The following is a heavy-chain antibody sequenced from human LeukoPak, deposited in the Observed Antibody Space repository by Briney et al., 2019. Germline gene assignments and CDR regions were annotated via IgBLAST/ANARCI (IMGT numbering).Heavy chain of an antibody. CDR3: ARDGGDIAVAGTYYYYGMDV. J-gene: IGHJ6*02. V-gene: IGHV3-30*04. CDR2: ISYDGSNK. D-gene: IGHD6-19*01. CDR1: GFTFSSYA. Sequence: GRSLRLSCAASGFTFSSYAMHWVRQAPGKGLEWVAVISYDGSNKYYADSVKGRFTISRDNSKNTLYLQMNSLRAEDTAVYYCARDGGDIAVAGTYYYYGMDVWGQGTTVTVSS.